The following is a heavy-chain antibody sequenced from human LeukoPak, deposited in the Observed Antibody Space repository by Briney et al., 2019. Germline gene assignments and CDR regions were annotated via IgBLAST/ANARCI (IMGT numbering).Heavy chain of an antibody. J-gene: IGHJ4*02. V-gene: IGHV3-74*01. CDR3: AKAVAGTSVDY. Sequence: GGSLRLSCAASGFTFSSYWMHWVRQAPGKGLVWVSRINSDGSSTSYADSVKGRFTISRDNAKNKLYLQMNSLRAEDTAVYYCAKAVAGTSVDYWGQGTLVTVSS. CDR2: INSDGSST. D-gene: IGHD6-19*01. CDR1: GFTFSSYW.